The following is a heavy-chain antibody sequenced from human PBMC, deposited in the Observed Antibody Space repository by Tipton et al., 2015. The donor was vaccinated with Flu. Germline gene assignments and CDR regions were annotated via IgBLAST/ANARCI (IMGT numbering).Heavy chain of an antibody. V-gene: IGHV4-4*07. Sequence: GLVKPSETLSLTCNVSGDSINSYYWSWIRQSAGKGLEWIGRIYSSGSTNYNPSLKSRVTMSVDTSKNQFSLKMSSVTAADTAVYYCARFSVRGESDYWGQGTLVTVSS. J-gene: IGHJ4*02. CDR1: GDSINSYY. D-gene: IGHD3-10*01. CDR3: ARFSVRGESDY. CDR2: IYSSGST.